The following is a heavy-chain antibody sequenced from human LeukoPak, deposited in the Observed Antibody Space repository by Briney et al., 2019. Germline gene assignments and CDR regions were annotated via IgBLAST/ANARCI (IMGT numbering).Heavy chain of an antibody. V-gene: IGHV3-74*01. CDR3: AHYDSSSSHAFDI. D-gene: IGHD3-22*01. Sequence: GGSLRLSSAASGFTFSSYWMHWVRQAPGKGLVWVSRINSDGSSRSYADSVKGRFTISRDNAKNTLYLQMNSLRAEDTAVYYCAHYDSSSSHAFDIWGQGTMVTVSS. J-gene: IGHJ3*02. CDR2: INSDGSSR. CDR1: GFTFSSYW.